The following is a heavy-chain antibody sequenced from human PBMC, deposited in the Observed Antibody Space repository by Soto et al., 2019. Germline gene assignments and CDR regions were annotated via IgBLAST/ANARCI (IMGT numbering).Heavy chain of an antibody. D-gene: IGHD2-15*01. V-gene: IGHV1-18*04. Sequence: ASVKVSCKASGYAFTSYGISWVRQAPGQGLEWMGWISAYNGNTNYAQKLQGRVTMTTDTSTSTAYMELRSLRSDDTAVYYCARPPIVVVVAATPDNWFDPRGKGTLVTVSS. J-gene: IGHJ5*02. CDR3: ARPPIVVVVAATPDNWFDP. CDR2: ISAYNGNT. CDR1: GYAFTSYG.